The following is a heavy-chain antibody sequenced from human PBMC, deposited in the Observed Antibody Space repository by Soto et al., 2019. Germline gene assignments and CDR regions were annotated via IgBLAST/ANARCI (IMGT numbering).Heavy chain of an antibody. CDR1: GYTFTNYD. Sequence: GPPVKVSCKTSGYTFTNYDVTWVRQAPGRGLEWMGWITPYNGNTHYAPHLQGRITLATDTSTSTAYLDLTNLTSDDTAMYYCARVVPGAVPWFDSWGLGTPVTVSS. D-gene: IGHD3-10*02. CDR3: ARVVPGAVPWFDS. J-gene: IGHJ5*01. CDR2: ITPYNGNT. V-gene: IGHV1-18*04.